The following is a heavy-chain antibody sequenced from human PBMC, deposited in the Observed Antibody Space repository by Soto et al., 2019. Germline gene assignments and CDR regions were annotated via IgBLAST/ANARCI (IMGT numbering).Heavy chain of an antibody. CDR3: AREEGYCTNGAQPAEFCYGMDV. Sequence: GASVKVSCKASGYTFTSYYMHWVRQAPGQGLEWMGIINPSGGSTSYAQKFQGRVTMTRDTSTSTVYMELSSLRSEDTAVYYCAREEGYCTNGAQPAEFCYGMDVWGQGTTVTVSS. CDR2: INPSGGST. D-gene: IGHD2-8*01. CDR1: GYTFTSYY. V-gene: IGHV1-46*01. J-gene: IGHJ6*02.